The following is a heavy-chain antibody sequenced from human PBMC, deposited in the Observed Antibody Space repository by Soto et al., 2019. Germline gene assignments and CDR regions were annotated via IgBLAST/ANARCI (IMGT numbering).Heavy chain of an antibody. D-gene: IGHD6-13*01. CDR3: ARDRSYSSSWYD. J-gene: IGHJ4*02. V-gene: IGHV3-11*05. Sequence: QVPLVESGGGLVKPGGSLRLSCAASGFTFSDYYMSWIRQAPGKGLEWVSYISSSSSYTKYADSVKGRFTISRDNGKNALYLQLNSLTAEDTAVYYGARDRSYSSSWYDWGQGTLVTVSS. CDR1: GFTFSDYY. CDR2: ISSSSSYT.